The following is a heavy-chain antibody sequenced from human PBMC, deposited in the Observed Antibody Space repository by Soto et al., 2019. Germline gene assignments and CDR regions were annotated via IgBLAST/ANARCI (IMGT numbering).Heavy chain of an antibody. D-gene: IGHD3-22*01. CDR3: VMYYYDSSGYYDY. CDR1: GFTFSSYA. CDR2: ISSNGGST. J-gene: IGHJ4*02. Sequence: GGSLRLSCSASGFTFSSYAMHWVRQAPGKGLEYVSAISSNGGSTYYADSVKGRFTISRDNSKNTLYLQMSSLRAEDTAVYYCVMYYYDSSGYYDYWGQGTLVTVSS. V-gene: IGHV3-64D*08.